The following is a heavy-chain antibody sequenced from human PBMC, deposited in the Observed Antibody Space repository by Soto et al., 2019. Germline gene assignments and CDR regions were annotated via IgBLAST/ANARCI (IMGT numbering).Heavy chain of an antibody. V-gene: IGHV1-2*02. Sequence: ASVKVSCKASGYTLSGYFMHWVRQAPGQGLDYMGWIKPDSGGRSYAQKFQGRITMTSDTSSSTVYMEVSSLGSDDTAVYYCARELQSTGLFDFWGQGTPVTVSS. J-gene: IGHJ4*02. D-gene: IGHD6-19*01. CDR1: GYTLSGYF. CDR3: ARELQSTGLFDF. CDR2: IKPDSGGR.